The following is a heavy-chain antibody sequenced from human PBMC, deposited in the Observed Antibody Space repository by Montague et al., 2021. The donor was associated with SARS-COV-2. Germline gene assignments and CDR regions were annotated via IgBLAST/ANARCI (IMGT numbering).Heavy chain of an antibody. CDR2: INHRGTS. Sequence: SETRSLTCAVYGGSFSDYYWSWIRQPPGKGLEWIGEINHRGTSKYNTSLKSRVSISLDTSKNQFSLYLSSVTAADTAVYYCARGRQHFNMIVVVMTGGEYYFDYWGPGTLVTVSS. CDR1: GGSFSDYY. D-gene: IGHD3-22*01. J-gene: IGHJ4*02. CDR3: ARGRQHFNMIVVVMTGGEYYFDY. V-gene: IGHV4-34*01.